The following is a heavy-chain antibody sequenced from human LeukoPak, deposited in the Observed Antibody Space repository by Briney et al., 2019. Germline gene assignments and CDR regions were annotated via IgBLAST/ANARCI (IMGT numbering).Heavy chain of an antibody. V-gene: IGHV4-59*01. CDR1: GGSISSYY. CDR3: ARDGVAYCGGDCYLFY. J-gene: IGHJ4*02. D-gene: IGHD2-21*01. Sequence: PSETLSLTCTVSGGSISSYYWSWIRQPPGKGLEWIGYIYYSGSTNYNPSLKSQVTISVDTSKNQFSLKLSSVTAADTAVYYCARDGVAYCGGDCYLFYWGQGTLVTVSS. CDR2: IYYSGST.